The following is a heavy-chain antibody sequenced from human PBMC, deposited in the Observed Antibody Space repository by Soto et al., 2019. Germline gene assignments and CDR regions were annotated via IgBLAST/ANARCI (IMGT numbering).Heavy chain of an antibody. V-gene: IGHV4-34*01. CDR1: SGSFSGYY. CDR3: ARARTEYAGLDY. J-gene: IGHJ4*02. Sequence: SETLSLTCAVYSGSFSGYYWSWIRQPPGKGLEWIGEINHSGSTNYNPSLKSRVTISVDTSKNQFSLRLTSVTAADTAVYFWARARTEYAGLDYWGQGTLVTVSS. D-gene: IGHD2-2*01. CDR2: INHSGST.